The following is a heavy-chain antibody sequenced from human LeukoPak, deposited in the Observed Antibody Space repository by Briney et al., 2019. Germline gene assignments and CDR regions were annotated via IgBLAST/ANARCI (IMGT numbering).Heavy chain of an antibody. Sequence: ASVKVSCKASGYTFTSYGISWVRQAPGQGLEWMGWISAYNGNTNYAQKLQGRVTMTTDTSTSTAYMELRGLRSDDTAVYYCARDLDDYYDSSGYLSDWGQGTLVTVSS. CDR3: ARDLDDYYDSSGYLSD. J-gene: IGHJ4*02. CDR1: GYTFTSYG. D-gene: IGHD3-22*01. V-gene: IGHV1-18*01. CDR2: ISAYNGNT.